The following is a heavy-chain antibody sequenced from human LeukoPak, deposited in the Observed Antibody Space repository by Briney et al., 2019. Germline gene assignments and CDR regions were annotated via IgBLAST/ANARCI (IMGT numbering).Heavy chain of an antibody. Sequence: PGGSLRLSCAASGFTFRSYAMTWVRQAPGKGLEWVSGISGSGDATWYADSVKGRFTISRDNSKNTVNLQMNSLRPEDTAVYYCAKCSGSGCFASGAFDYWGQGTLVTVSS. J-gene: IGHJ4*02. CDR1: GFTFRSYA. D-gene: IGHD2-15*01. V-gene: IGHV3-23*01. CDR3: AKCSGSGCFASGAFDY. CDR2: ISGSGDAT.